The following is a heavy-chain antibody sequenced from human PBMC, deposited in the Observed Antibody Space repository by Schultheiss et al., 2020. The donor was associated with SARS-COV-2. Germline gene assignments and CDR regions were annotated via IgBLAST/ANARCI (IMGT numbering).Heavy chain of an antibody. J-gene: IGHJ4*02. CDR2: ISSSSSYT. V-gene: IGHV3-11*06. D-gene: IGHD4-17*01. CDR3: ARERHDYGDYSPFDY. Sequence: GGSLRLSCAASGFTFSDYYMSWIRQAPGKGLEWVSYISSSSSYTNYADSVKGRFTISRDNAKNSLYLQMNSLRAEDTAVYYCARERHDYGDYSPFDYWGQGTLVTVSS. CDR1: GFTFSDYY.